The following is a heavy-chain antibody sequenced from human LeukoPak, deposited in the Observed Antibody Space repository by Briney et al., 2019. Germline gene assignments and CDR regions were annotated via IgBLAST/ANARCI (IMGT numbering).Heavy chain of an antibody. J-gene: IGHJ5*02. CDR2: INHSGST. V-gene: IGHV4-34*01. Sequence: PGGSLRLSCAASGFTFSSYGMSWVRQPPGKGLEWIGEINHSGSTNYNPSLKSRVTISVDTSKNQFSLKLSSVTAADTAVYYCARRKGIAAAGTKGGWFDPWGQGTLVTVSS. CDR1: GFTFSSYG. D-gene: IGHD6-13*01. CDR3: ARRKGIAAAGTKGGWFDP.